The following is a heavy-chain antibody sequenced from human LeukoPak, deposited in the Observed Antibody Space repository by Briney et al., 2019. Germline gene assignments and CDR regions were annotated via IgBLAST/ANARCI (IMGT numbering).Heavy chain of an antibody. CDR1: GGSFSGYY. V-gene: IGHV4-34*01. J-gene: IGHJ5*02. CDR3: ARGRGSWFDP. D-gene: IGHD3-16*01. Sequence: SETLSLTCAVYGGSFSGYYWSWIRQPPGKGLEWIGEINHSGSTNYNPSLKSRVTISVDTSKNQFSLKLSSVTAADTAVYYCARGRGSWFDPWGQGTLVTFSS. CDR2: INHSGST.